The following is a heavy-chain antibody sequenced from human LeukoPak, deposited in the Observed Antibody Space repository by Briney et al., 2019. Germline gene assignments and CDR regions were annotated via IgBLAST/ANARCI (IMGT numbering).Heavy chain of an antibody. V-gene: IGHV3-30*03. J-gene: IGHJ4*02. CDR1: GFTFSDYY. CDR2: ISYDGSNK. Sequence: GGSLRLSCAASGFTFSDYYMSWIRQAPGKGLEWVAVISYDGSNKYYADSVKGRFTISRDNSKNTLYLQMNSLRAEDTAVYYCARDRRDGYNHEFDYWGQGTLVTVSS. D-gene: IGHD5-24*01. CDR3: ARDRRDGYNHEFDY.